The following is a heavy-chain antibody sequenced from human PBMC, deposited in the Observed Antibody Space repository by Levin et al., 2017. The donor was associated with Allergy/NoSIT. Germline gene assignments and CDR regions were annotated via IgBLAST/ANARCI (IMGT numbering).Heavy chain of an antibody. J-gene: IGHJ4*02. CDR1: GFTFSSYS. Sequence: GESLKISCAASGFTFSSYSMNWVRQAPGKGLEWVSSISSSSSYIYYADSVKGRFTISRDNAKNSLYLQMNSLRAEDTAVYYCARVVGSGDSSSDYWGQGTLVTVSS. D-gene: IGHD6-6*01. V-gene: IGHV3-21*01. CDR2: ISSSSSYI. CDR3: ARVVGSGDSSSDY.